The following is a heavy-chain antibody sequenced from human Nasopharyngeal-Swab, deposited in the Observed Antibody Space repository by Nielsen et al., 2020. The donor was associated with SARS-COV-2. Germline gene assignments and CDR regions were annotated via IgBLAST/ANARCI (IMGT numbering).Heavy chain of an antibody. CDR3: AREGAHYYDSSGYFSHDY. CDR2: IIPIFGTA. D-gene: IGHD3-22*01. J-gene: IGHJ4*02. Sequence: WVRQAPGQGLEWMGGIIPIFGTANYAQKIQGRVTITADESTRTAYMELSSLRSEDTAMYYCAREGAHYYDSSGYFSHDYWGQGTLVTVSS. V-gene: IGHV1-69*01.